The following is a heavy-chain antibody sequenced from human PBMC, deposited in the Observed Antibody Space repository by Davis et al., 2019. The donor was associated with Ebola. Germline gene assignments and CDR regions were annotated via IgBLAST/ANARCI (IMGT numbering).Heavy chain of an antibody. J-gene: IGHJ4*02. Sequence: LRLSCTVSGGSISSGGSYWSWIRQHPGKGLEWIGYIYYSGSTYYNPSLKSRVSISVDTSKNQFSLRLNSVTAADTAVYYCARDTGDYGNFDYWGQGTLVTVSS. V-gene: IGHV4-31*03. CDR2: IYYSGST. D-gene: IGHD4-17*01. CDR3: ARDTGDYGNFDY. CDR1: GGSISSGGSY.